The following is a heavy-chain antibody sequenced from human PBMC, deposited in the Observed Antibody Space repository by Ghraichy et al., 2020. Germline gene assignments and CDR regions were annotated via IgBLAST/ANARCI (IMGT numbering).Heavy chain of an antibody. J-gene: IGHJ5*02. CDR1: GFTFDDYA. CDR2: ISWNSGSI. CDR3: AKDSGSYGPNWFDP. Sequence: GGSLRLSCAASGFTFDDYAMHWVRQAPGKGLEWVSGISWNSGSIGYADSVKGRFTISRDNAKNSLYLQMNSLRAEDMALYYCAKDSGSYGPNWFDPWGQGTLVTVSS. V-gene: IGHV3-9*03. D-gene: IGHD1-26*01.